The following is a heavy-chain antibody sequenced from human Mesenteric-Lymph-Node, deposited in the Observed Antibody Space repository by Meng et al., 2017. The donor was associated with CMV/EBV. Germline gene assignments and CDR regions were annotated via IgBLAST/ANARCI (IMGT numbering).Heavy chain of an antibody. CDR1: GGTFSSYA. CDR2: IIPILGIA. CDR3: ARGGVGYSYGYCDY. V-gene: IGHV1-69*04. Sequence: SGGTFSSYAISWVRQAPGQGLEWMGRIIPILGIANYAQKFQGRVTITADKSTSTAYMELSSLRSEDTAVYYCARGGVGYSYGYCDYWGQGTLVTVSS. D-gene: IGHD5-18*01. J-gene: IGHJ4*02.